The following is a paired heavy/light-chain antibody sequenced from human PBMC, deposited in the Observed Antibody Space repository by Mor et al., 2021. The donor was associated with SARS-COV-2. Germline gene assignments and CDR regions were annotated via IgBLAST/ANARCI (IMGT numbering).Heavy chain of an antibody. D-gene: IGHD5-18*01. CDR2: IGGGGWAERT. CDR1: GRTLNNYA. Sequence: EVQLLESGGGLVQPGGSLRLSCAASGRTLNNYAMSWVRQAPGKGLEWVSGIGGGGWAERTYYADSVKGRFTISRDNSKNTVYLQMNSLRGEDTALYYCAKDRGGHVDTGAVDLWGQGTLVTVAS. CDR3: AKDRGGHVDTGAVDL. V-gene: IGHV3-23*01. J-gene: IGHJ5*02.
Light chain of an antibody. V-gene: IGLV2-23*02. CDR1: SSDVGSFDL. CDR3: CSYASHAGTIVYV. J-gene: IGLJ1*01. Sequence: QSALTQPASVSGSPGQSITISCTGTSSDVGSFDLVSWYQQHPGKAPKLMIYEVNKRPSGLSYRFSGSKSGNTASLIISELRAEDEADYYCCSYASHAGTIVYVFGTGTKVTVL. CDR2: EVN.